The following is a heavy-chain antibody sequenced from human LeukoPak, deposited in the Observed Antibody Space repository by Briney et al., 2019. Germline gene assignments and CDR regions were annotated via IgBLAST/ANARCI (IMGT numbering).Heavy chain of an antibody. J-gene: IGHJ5*02. V-gene: IGHV1-2*02. CDR2: INPNSGGT. CDR1: GYTFTGYY. Sequence: GASVKVSCKASGYTFTGYYMHWVRQAPGQGLEWMGWINPNSGGTNYAQKFQGRVTMTRDTSISTAYMELSRLRSDDTAVYYCARERGSMTQWELLQSGCFDPWGQGTLVSVSS. CDR3: ARERGSMTQWELLQSGCFDP. D-gene: IGHD1-26*01.